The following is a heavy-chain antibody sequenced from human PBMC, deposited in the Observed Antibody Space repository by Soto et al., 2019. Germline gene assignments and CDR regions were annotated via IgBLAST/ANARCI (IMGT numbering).Heavy chain of an antibody. V-gene: IGHV3-15*01. CDR2: IKSRSDGGTT. D-gene: IGHD4-17*01. CDR3: TTNFYSDHGMDV. CDR1: GITFSKAW. J-gene: IGHJ6*02. Sequence: EVQLVESGGGLVKPGGSLTLSCAASGITFSKAWMNWVRQSPGKGLEWVGSIKSRSDGGTTAYAAPVKGRFTISRDDSKVTLWLQMNSLKTEDTAVYYCTTNFYSDHGMDVWGQGTMVTVSS.